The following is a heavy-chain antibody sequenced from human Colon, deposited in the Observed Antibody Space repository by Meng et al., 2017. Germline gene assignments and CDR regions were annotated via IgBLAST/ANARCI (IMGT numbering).Heavy chain of an antibody. V-gene: IGHV1-18*01. CDR1: GYTFTTYG. D-gene: IGHD4-17*01. J-gene: IGHJ4*02. CDR3: ARDNPGDYVWDY. CDR2: ISTYDDNT. Sequence: QVQLVQSGAEVKKPGASGNVSCKASGYTFTTYGISWMRQAPGQGLEWMGWISTYDDNTYYVEKFRGRVTMTTDTSTNTAYMELRSLRSDDTAVYYCARDNPGDYVWDYWGQGTLVTVSS.